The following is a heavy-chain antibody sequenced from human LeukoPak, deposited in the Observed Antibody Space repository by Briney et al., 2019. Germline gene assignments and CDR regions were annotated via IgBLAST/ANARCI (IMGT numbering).Heavy chain of an antibody. CDR1: GGSISSYY. Sequence: SGTLSLTCTGFGGSISSYYWGWIPPPPGKGLEWIGYIYYSGSTNYNPSLKGRVTISVDTSKNQFSLKLSSVTAADTAVYYCARAVWGIAVAGKENYFDYWGQGTLVTVSS. CDR2: IYYSGST. V-gene: IGHV4-59*01. CDR3: ARAVWGIAVAGKENYFDY. J-gene: IGHJ4*02. D-gene: IGHD6-19*01.